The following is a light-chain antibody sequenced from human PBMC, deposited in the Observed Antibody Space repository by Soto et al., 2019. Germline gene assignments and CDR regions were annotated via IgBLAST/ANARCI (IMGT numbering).Light chain of an antibody. CDR3: QSYDRTLSTV. CDR2: ANT. CDR1: NSNLGAGYD. J-gene: IGLJ3*02. Sequence: QSALTQPDSVSGAPGQTVSISCTGSNSNLGAGYDVHWYQQHPGTAPKLLIYANTNRPSGIPDRFSASKSGTSASLAITGLQAEDEAHYYCQSYDRTLSTVFGGGTKVTVL. V-gene: IGLV1-40*01.